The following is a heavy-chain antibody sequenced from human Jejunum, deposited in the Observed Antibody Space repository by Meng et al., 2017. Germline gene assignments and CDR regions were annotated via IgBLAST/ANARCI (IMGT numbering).Heavy chain of an antibody. CDR3: ARDCSTASCSDY. V-gene: IGHV1-2*06. Sequence: QVQLVQSRAEVKKPGASAKVSCKASGYTFTGYYIHWVRQAPGQGLEWLGRINPYNGDTTYAQNFQGRVTMTRDTSITTAYMSLNSLTSDGTAVFYCARDCSTASCSDYWGQGTLVTVTS. J-gene: IGHJ4*02. D-gene: IGHD2-2*01. CDR1: GYTFTGYY. CDR2: INPYNGDT.